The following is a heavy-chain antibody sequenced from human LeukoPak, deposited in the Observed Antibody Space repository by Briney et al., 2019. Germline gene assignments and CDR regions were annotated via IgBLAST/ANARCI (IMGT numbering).Heavy chain of an antibody. V-gene: IGHV3-11*01. D-gene: IGHD3-22*01. CDR1: GFSFSDNY. CDR3: ARANHYDEGYYYDL. Sequence: GGSLRLSCAASGFSFSDNYMNWIRQAPGKGLEWVSQISSSGGIIHYADSVKGRFTVSRDNARNSLFLQMSSLRADDTAVYYCARANHYDEGYYYDLWGQGTLVIVSS. J-gene: IGHJ4*02. CDR2: ISSSGGII.